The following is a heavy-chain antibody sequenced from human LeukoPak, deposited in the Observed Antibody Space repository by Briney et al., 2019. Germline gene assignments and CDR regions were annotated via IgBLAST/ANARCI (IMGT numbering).Heavy chain of an antibody. D-gene: IGHD3-3*01. J-gene: IGHJ4*02. V-gene: IGHV4-4*07. CDR2: IYTSGST. Sequence: SETLSLTCTVSGGSISSYYWSWIRQPAGKGLEWIGRIYTSGSTNYNPSLKSRVTMSVDTSKNQFSLKLSSVTAADTAVYYCARDGVVNDFWSGFKGYFDYWGQGTLVTVSS. CDR3: ARDGVVNDFWSGFKGYFDY. CDR1: GGSISSYY.